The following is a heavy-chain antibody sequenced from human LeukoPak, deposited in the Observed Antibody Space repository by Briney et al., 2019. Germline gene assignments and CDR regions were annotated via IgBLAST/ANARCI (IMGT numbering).Heavy chain of an antibody. CDR2: IIPIFGTA. V-gene: IGHV1-69*05. Sequence: SVKVSCKASGGTFSSYAISWVRQAPGQGLEWMGGIIPIFGTANYAQKFQGRVTITTDESTSTAYMELSSLRSEDTAVYYCASGTAGPIQLWLNPQYFDYWGQGTLVTVSS. CDR1: GGTFSSYA. J-gene: IGHJ4*02. CDR3: ASGTAGPIQLWLNPQYFDY. D-gene: IGHD5-18*01.